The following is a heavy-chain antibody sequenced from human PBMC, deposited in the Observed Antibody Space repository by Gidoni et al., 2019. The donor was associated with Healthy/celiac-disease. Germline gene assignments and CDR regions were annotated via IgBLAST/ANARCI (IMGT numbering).Heavy chain of an antibody. CDR3: ARDGGIAVAGADDY. J-gene: IGHJ4*02. Sequence: QKFQGRVTITRDTSASTAYMELSSLRSEDTAVYYCARDGGIAVAGADDYWGQGTLVTVSS. D-gene: IGHD6-19*01. V-gene: IGHV1-3*01.